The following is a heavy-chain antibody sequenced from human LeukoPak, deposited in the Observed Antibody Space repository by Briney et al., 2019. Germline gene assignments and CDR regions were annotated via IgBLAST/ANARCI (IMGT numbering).Heavy chain of an antibody. CDR1: GFTFDDYA. V-gene: IGHV3-43*02. CDR2: ISGDGGST. Sequence: GGSLRLSCAASGFTFDDYAMHWVRQAPGKGLEWVSLISGDGGSTYYADSVKVRFTISRDNSKNSLYLQMNSLRTEDTALYYCAKDKRFYDYVWGSYREYFDYWGQGTLVTVSS. D-gene: IGHD3-16*02. J-gene: IGHJ4*02. CDR3: AKDKRFYDYVWGSYREYFDY.